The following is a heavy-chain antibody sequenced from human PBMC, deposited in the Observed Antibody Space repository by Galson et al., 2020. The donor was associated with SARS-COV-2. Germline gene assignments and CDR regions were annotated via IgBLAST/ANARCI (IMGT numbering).Heavy chain of an antibody. CDR3: AREEMATTY. J-gene: IGHJ4*02. CDR2: IKQDGSEK. V-gene: IGHV3-7*05. CDR1: GFTFSNYW. D-gene: IGHD5-12*01. Sequence: TGGSLRLSCAASGFTFSNYWMTWVRQAPGKGLEWVANIKQDGSEKYYVDSVKGRFTISRDNAKNSLYLQMNSLRAEDTAVYYCAREEMATTYWGQGTLVTVSS.